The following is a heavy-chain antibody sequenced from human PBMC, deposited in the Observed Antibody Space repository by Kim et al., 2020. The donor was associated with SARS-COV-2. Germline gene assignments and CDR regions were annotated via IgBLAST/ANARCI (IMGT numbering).Heavy chain of an antibody. CDR1: GYSFTSYW. V-gene: IGHV5-10-1*01. D-gene: IGHD4-17*01. J-gene: IGHJ6*02. CDR3: ARQYGGGYYYYGMDV. Sequence: GESLKISCKGSGYSFTSYWISWVRQMPGKGLEWMGRIDPSDSYTNYSPSFQGHVTISADKSISTAYLQWSSLKASDTAMYYCARQYGGGYYYYGMDVWGQGTTVTVSS. CDR2: IDPSDSYT.